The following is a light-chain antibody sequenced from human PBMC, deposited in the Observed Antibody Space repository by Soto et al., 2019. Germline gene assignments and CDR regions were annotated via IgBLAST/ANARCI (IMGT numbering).Light chain of an antibody. CDR2: PAS. CDR1: RSVSSY. Sequence: EILLTQSPATLSLSPGERVTLSFRASRSVSSYFLCYQQRPGQAPRLVIYPASNRPTVITATLSGSGSETVFTLTICCLQSEDFAVYFCQQYLSWPLTVGQGTRLDI. J-gene: IGKJ5*01. V-gene: IGKV3-11*01. CDR3: QQYLSWPLT.